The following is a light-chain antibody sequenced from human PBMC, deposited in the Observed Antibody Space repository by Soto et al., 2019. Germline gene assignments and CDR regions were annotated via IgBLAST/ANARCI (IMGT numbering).Light chain of an antibody. CDR3: QQYYGSPVT. CDR1: HSCLYNSNNKNF. Sequence: DIGMTQAPYSLSVCLVEIATIKCRSIHSCLYNSNNKNFLAWYQQKLGQPPKLXFYWASTRESGVPDRFSGSGSGTDFTLTISSLQAEDVAVYYCQQYYGSPVTFGGGTKVDIK. J-gene: IGKJ4*01. V-gene: IGKV4-1*01. CDR2: WAS.